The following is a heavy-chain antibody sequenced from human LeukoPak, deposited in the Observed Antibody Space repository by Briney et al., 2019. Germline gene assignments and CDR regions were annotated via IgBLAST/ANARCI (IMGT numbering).Heavy chain of an antibody. CDR3: ARAEDQGRYFDWLPGFDP. D-gene: IGHD3-9*01. CDR2: ILPIFGSA. CDR1: GDSFKSYV. J-gene: IGHJ5*02. Sequence: GASVKVSCKASGDSFKSYVINWVRQAPGQGLEWMGGILPIFGSAIHAQHFRGRLTITAAESTNTAYMELHRLRSDDTALYYCARAEDQGRYFDWLPGFDPWGQGTLVTVSS. V-gene: IGHV1-69*13.